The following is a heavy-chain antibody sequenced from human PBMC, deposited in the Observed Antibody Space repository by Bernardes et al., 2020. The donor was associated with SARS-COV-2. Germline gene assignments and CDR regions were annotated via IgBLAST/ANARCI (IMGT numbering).Heavy chain of an antibody. Sequence: SLFLSCVTSGFTFSDYTMHWVRQAPGNGLEWVAGISWNSGNIAYADSVKGRFTVSRDNAKNSLYLQMNSLRAEDTAVYYCARDLAAAGTRDKGEQYYYDYGMDVWGQGTTVTVSS. J-gene: IGHJ6*02. V-gene: IGHV3-9*01. CDR3: ARDLAAAGTRDKGEQYYYDYGMDV. CDR2: ISWNSGNI. CDR1: GFTFSDYT. D-gene: IGHD6-13*01.